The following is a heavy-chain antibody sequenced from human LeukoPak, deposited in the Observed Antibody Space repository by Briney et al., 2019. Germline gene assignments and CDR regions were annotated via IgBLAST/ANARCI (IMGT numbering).Heavy chain of an antibody. D-gene: IGHD3-22*01. CDR2: INWNGGST. CDR1: GFTFDDYG. J-gene: IGHJ1*01. CDR3: ARASTYYYDWSLQH. V-gene: IGHV3-20*04. Sequence: PGGSLRLSCAASGFTFDDYGMSWVRQAPGKGLEWVSGINWNGGSTGYAHSVKGRFTISRDNAKNSLYLQMNSLRAEDTALYYCARASTYYYDWSLQHWGQGTLVTVSS.